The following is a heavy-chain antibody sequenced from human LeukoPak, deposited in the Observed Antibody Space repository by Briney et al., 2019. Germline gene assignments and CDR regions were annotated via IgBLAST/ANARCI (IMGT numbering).Heavy chain of an antibody. CDR2: INSDGSST. CDR3: ARDEDAF. Sequence: PAGGSLRLSCAASGFTFSSSWMHWVRQAPEKGLVWVSRINSDGSSTSYADSVKGRFTISRDNAKNSLYLQMNSLTDEDTAMYYCARDEDAFGGQGTLVTVSS. CDR1: GFTFSSSW. V-gene: IGHV3-74*01. J-gene: IGHJ4*02.